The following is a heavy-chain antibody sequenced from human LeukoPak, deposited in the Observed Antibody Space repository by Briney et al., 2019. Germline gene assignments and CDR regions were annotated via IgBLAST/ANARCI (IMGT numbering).Heavy chain of an antibody. J-gene: IGHJ4*02. CDR1: GYRFTSYG. V-gene: IGHV1-18*01. D-gene: IGHD2-2*01. Sequence: GASAKVSCKAFGYRFTSYGISWVRQAPGQGLEWMGWISPYNGDTNYAQKFQGRVTMTTDASTTTAYMEVRSLRSDDTAVYYCARDPPGTLIPPAWDCWGQGTLVTVSS. CDR3: ARDPPGTLIPPAWDC. CDR2: ISPYNGDT.